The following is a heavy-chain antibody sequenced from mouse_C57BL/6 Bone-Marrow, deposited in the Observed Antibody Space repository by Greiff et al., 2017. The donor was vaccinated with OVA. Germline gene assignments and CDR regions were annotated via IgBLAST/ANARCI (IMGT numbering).Heavy chain of an antibody. Sequence: DVHLVESGGGLVKPGGSLKLSCAASGFTFSSYAMSWVRQTPEKRLEWVATISDGGSYTYYPDNVKGRFTISRDNAKNNLYLQMSHLKSEDTAMYYCAREDGNYFAWFAYWGQGTLVTVSA. J-gene: IGHJ3*01. D-gene: IGHD2-1*01. V-gene: IGHV5-4*01. CDR3: AREDGNYFAWFAY. CDR2: ISDGGSYT. CDR1: GFTFSSYA.